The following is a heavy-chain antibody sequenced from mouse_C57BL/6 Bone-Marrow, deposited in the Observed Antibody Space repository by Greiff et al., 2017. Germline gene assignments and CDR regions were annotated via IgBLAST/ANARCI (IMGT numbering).Heavy chain of an antibody. V-gene: IGHV1-52*01. CDR1: GYTFTSYW. D-gene: IGHD2-3*01. CDR3: ARSFDGCWYYDV. CDR2: IDPSDSET. Sequence: QVQLQQPGAELVRPGSSVKLSCKASGYTFTSYWMHWVKQRPIQGLEWIGNIDPSDSETHYNQKFKYKATLTVDKSSSTAYMQLSSLTSEDSEVYYGARSFDGCWYYDVWGTGTTVTVSS. J-gene: IGHJ1*03.